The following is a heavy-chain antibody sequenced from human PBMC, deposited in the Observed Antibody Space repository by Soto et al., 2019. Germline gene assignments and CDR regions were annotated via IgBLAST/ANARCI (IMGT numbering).Heavy chain of an antibody. D-gene: IGHD6-13*01. CDR2: ISGSGGST. CDR3: AKGGVRVRAAAGTM. V-gene: IGHV3-23*01. CDR1: GFTFSSDA. Sequence: EVQLLESGGGLVQPGGSLRLSCAASGFTFSSDAMSWVRQAPGKGLEWVSAISGSGGSTYYADSVKGRFTISRDNSKNTLYLQMNSLRAEDTAVYYCAKGGVRVRAAAGTMRGQGTLVTVSS. J-gene: IGHJ4*02.